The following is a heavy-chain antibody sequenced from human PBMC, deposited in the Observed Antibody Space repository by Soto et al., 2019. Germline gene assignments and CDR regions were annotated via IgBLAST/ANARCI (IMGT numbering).Heavy chain of an antibody. Sequence: QVQLVQSGAEVKKPGASVKVSCKTSGYTFAAYYIHWIRQAPGQGLEWMGWINPTSGGTVYAQNFQDRVTMTRDTSISTAYMELRRLNSDDTAVYYCARDPDYGDYWGYFFDSWGQGTPDTVSS. J-gene: IGHJ4*02. CDR1: GYTFAAYY. D-gene: IGHD4-17*01. CDR3: ARDPDYGDYWGYFFDS. CDR2: INPTSGGT. V-gene: IGHV1-2*02.